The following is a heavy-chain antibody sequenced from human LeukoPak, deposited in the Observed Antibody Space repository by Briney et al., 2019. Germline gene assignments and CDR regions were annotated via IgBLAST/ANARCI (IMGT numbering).Heavy chain of an antibody. D-gene: IGHD2-15*01. J-gene: IGHJ5*02. CDR1: GGSISSYY. V-gene: IGHV4-59*01. Sequence: SETLSLTCTVSGGSISSYYWSWIRQSPGKGLEWIGYIYYSGSTNYNPSLKSRVTISVDTSKNQFSLKLSSVTAADTAVYYCARVSSGGSCYSGCWFDPWGQGTLVTVSS. CDR2: IYYSGST. CDR3: ARVSSGGSCYSGCWFDP.